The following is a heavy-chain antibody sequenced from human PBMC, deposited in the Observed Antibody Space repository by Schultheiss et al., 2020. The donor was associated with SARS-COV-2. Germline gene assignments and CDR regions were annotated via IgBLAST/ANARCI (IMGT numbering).Heavy chain of an antibody. J-gene: IGHJ5*02. CDR2: IYYSGST. Sequence: SETLSLTCTVSGGSISSGGYYWSWIRQHPGKGLEWIGYIYYSGSTYYNPSLKSRVNISIDTSKNQFSLKLRSVTAADTAVYYCARVGGHPVYNWFDPWGQGTLVTVSS. D-gene: IGHD3-16*01. CDR3: ARVGGHPVYNWFDP. V-gene: IGHV4-61*08. CDR1: GGSISSGGYY.